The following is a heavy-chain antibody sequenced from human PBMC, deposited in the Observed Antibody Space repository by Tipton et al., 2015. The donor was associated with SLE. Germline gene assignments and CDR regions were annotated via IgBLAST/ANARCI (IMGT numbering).Heavy chain of an antibody. Sequence: SLRLSCAASGFTFSNAWMSWVRQAPGKGLEWVSYISSSSYTNYADSVKGRFTISRDNAKNSLYLQMNSLRAEDTAVYYCARDGGQQLVGDAFDIWGQGTMVTVSS. D-gene: IGHD6-13*01. CDR3: ARDGGQQLVGDAFDI. CDR1: GFTFSNAW. CDR2: ISSSSYT. J-gene: IGHJ3*02. V-gene: IGHV3-11*05.